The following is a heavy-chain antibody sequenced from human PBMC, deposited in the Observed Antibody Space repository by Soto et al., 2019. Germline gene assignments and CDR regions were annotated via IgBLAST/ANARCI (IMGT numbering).Heavy chain of an antibody. J-gene: IGHJ6*02. CDR1: GGSFSGYY. CDR2: INHSGST. D-gene: IGHD5-18*01. V-gene: IGHV4-34*01. Sequence: SETLSLTCAVYGGSFSGYYWSWIRQPPGKGLEWIGEINHSGSTNYNPSLKSRVTISVDTSKNQFSLKLSSVTAADTAVYYCARGRGGNGYSYGSSYYYYGMDVWGQGTTVTVSS. CDR3: ARGRGGNGYSYGSSYYYYGMDV.